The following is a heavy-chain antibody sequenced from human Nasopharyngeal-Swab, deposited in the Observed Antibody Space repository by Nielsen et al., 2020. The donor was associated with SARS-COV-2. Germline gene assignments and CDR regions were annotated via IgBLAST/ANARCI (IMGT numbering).Heavy chain of an antibody. CDR2: ISSSSSYI. J-gene: IGHJ6*02. D-gene: IGHD1-1*01. V-gene: IGHV3-21*01. CDR3: ARGVEVGMPYYYYGMDV. CDR1: GFTFSSYS. Sequence: GGSLRLSCAASGFTFSSYSMNWVRQAPGKGLEWVSSISSSSSYIYYADSVKGRFTISRDNAKNSLYLQMNSLRAEDTAVYYCARGVEVGMPYYYYGMDVWGQGTTVTVSS.